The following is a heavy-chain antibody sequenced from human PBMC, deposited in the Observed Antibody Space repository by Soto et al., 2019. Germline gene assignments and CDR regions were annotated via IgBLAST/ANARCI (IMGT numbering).Heavy chain of an antibody. CDR2: ISYEGSNT. CDR1: GFSFDTYG. CDR3: ARVTPGNNLYYFSGLDF. Sequence: GSLRLSCVASGFSFDTYGIHWVRQAPGKGLQWVALISYEGSNTYYADSVRGRFTISRDNSKNTLYLQMNTLRPEDTGVYYCARVTPGNNLYYFSGLDFWGQGTSVTVSS. J-gene: IGHJ6*02. V-gene: IGHV3-30-3*01. D-gene: IGHD1-1*01.